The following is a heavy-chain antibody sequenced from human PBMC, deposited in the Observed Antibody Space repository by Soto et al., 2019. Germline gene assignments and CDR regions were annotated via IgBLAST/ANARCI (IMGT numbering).Heavy chain of an antibody. V-gene: IGHV4-59*01. CDR2: FYHSGNS. D-gene: IGHD5-18*01. J-gene: IGHJ6*02. CDR1: GGSIRSYY. CDR3: ARISSVDPYGYVNGGLDV. Sequence: PSETLSLTCSVSGGSIRSYYWSWIRQSPEKGPEWIGYFYHSGNSNYNPSLKSRVTISVDTSKNQLSLSLRSVTAADTAVYFCARISSVDPYGYVNGGLDVWGQGTTVTVSS.